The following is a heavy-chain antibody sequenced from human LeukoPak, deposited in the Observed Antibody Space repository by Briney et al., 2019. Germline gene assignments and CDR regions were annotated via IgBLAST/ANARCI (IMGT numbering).Heavy chain of an antibody. J-gene: IGHJ4*02. CDR1: GFTFSSYG. D-gene: IGHD6-19*01. CDR2: IRYDGSNK. CDR3: AKDSRGAVAGTRLGPVDY. Sequence: GGSLRLSCAASGFTFSSYGMHWVRQAPGKGLEWVAFIRYDGSNKYYADSVKGRFTISRDNSKNTLYLQMNSLRAEDTAVYYCAKDSRGAVAGTRLGPVDYWSQGTLVTVSS. V-gene: IGHV3-30*02.